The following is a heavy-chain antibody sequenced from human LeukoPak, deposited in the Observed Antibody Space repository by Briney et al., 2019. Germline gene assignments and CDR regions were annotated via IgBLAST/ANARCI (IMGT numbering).Heavy chain of an antibody. V-gene: IGHV1-46*01. Sequence: ASVQVSCKVSGYTFTSYYMHWVRQAPGQGREWMGIINPSGGSTSSAQKFQGRVTMTRDTSTSTVYMELSSLRSEDTAVYYCAREWVSGYYYGMDVWGQGTTITVSS. J-gene: IGHJ6*02. D-gene: IGHD1-26*01. CDR2: INPSGGST. CDR1: GYTFTSYY. CDR3: AREWVSGYYYGMDV.